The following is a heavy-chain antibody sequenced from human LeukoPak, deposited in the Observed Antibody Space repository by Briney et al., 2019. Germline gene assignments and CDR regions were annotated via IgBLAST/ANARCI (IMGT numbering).Heavy chain of an antibody. V-gene: IGHV1-18*01. CDR3: ARSSPLHYDSSGPRFDY. J-gene: IGHJ4*02. CDR2: ISAFNGNT. D-gene: IGHD3-22*01. CDR1: GYAFSNYG. Sequence: GASVKVSCKASGYAFSNYGISWVRQAPGQGLEWMGWISAFNGNTNFAEKLQDRVTMTTDTSTSTAYMELRSLRSDDTAVYYCARSSPLHYDSSGPRFDYWGQGTLVTASS.